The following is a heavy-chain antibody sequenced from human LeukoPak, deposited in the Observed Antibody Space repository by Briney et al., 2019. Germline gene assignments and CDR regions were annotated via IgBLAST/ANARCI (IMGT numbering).Heavy chain of an antibody. J-gene: IGHJ4*02. Sequence: GGSLRLSCAASGFTFSDYYMSWIRQAPGKGLEWVAVISYDGSNKYYADSVKGRFTISRDNSKNTLYLQMNSLRAEDTAVYYCARAGAPTMVRGVIIPVYFDYWGQGTLVTVSS. CDR3: ARAGAPTMVRGVIIPVYFDY. CDR2: ISYDGSNK. V-gene: IGHV3-30*03. CDR1: GFTFSDYY. D-gene: IGHD3-10*01.